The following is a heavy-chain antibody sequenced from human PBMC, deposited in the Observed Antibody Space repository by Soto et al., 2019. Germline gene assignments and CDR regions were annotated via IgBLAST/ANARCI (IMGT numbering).Heavy chain of an antibody. CDR3: ASGERQQQRDY. CDR1: GDSISSDKW. J-gene: IGHJ4*02. V-gene: IGHV4-4*02. Sequence: QVQLQESGPGLVKPSGTLSLTCAVSGDSISSDKWWSWVRQPPGKGLEWIGEIHHSGNSNYNPSLMRRVIISVDNSKNQFSLQLSSVTDADTAVYYCASGERQQQRDYWGQGTLVTVSS. CDR2: IHHSGNS. D-gene: IGHD6-13*01.